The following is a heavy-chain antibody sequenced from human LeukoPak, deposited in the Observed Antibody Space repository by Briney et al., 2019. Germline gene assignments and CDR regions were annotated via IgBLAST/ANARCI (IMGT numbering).Heavy chain of an antibody. V-gene: IGHV4-31*03. CDR1: GASISSGGYY. D-gene: IGHD5-18*01. CDR2: INHSGST. J-gene: IGHJ4*02. Sequence: SQTLSLTCTVSGASISSGGYYWSWIRQHPGKGLEWIGEINHSGSTNYNPSLKSRVTISVDTSKDQFSLKLSSVTAADTAVYYCARDVDTAMVFDYWGQGTLVTVSS. CDR3: ARDVDTAMVFDY.